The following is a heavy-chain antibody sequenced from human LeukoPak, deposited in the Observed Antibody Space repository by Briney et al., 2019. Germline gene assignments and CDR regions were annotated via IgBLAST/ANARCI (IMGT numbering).Heavy chain of an antibody. J-gene: IGHJ6*03. CDR2: ISSSSSYI. CDR1: GLTFSSYS. CDR3: AREAYSSSWPSMSYYYYYMDV. D-gene: IGHD6-13*01. V-gene: IGHV3-21*01. Sequence: GGSLRLSCAASGLTFSSYSMNWVRQAPGKGLEWVSSISSSSSYIYYADSVKGRFTISRDNAKNSLYLQMNSLRAEDTAVYYCAREAYSSSWPSMSYYYYYMDVWGKGTTVTVSS.